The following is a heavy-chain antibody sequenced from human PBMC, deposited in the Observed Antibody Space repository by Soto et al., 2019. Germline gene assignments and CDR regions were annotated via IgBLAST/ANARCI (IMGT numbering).Heavy chain of an antibody. V-gene: IGHV4-59*01. D-gene: IGHD3-9*01. CDR2: IYYTGST. Sequence: QVQLQESGPGLVKPSETLSLTCTVSGGSISSYYWSWIRQPPGKGLEWIGYIYYTGSTNYNPSLKSRVTMSVDTSKNQFSLRLSSVTAADTAVYYCARAIAILTGYYFDYWGQGTLVTVSS. CDR3: ARAIAILTGYYFDY. J-gene: IGHJ4*02. CDR1: GGSISSYY.